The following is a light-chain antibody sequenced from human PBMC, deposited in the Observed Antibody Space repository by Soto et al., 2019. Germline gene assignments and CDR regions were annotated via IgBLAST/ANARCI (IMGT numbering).Light chain of an antibody. Sequence: QSALTQPASVSGSPGQSITISCTGTSSDVGGYNYVSWYQQHPGKAPKLMIYKVTNRPSGVSNRFFGSKSGNTASLTISGLQAEDEADYYCSSYTGSNTLVFGTGTKLTVL. CDR3: SSYTGSNTLV. CDR2: KVT. CDR1: SSDVGGYNY. J-gene: IGLJ1*01. V-gene: IGLV2-14*01.